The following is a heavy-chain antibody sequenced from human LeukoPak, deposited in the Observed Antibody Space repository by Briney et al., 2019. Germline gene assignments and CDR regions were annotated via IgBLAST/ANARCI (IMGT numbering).Heavy chain of an antibody. V-gene: IGHV4-59*01. CDR3: ARGGLAVAQDAFDV. Sequence: PSETLSLTCTVSGGSITNYYWNWIRQTPGRGLDWIGYIYYTGNTNYNPSLKSRVTISVDTSKNQFSLNLSSVTTADTAAYYCARGGLAVAQDAFDVWGQGTMVTVSS. CDR2: IYYTGNT. CDR1: GGSITNYY. D-gene: IGHD6-19*01. J-gene: IGHJ3*01.